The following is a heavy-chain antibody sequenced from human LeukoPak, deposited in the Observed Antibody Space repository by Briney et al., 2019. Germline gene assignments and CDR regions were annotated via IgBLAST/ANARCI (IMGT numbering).Heavy chain of an antibody. D-gene: IGHD3-3*01. CDR3: AKDVYDFWSGYYNSYDY. J-gene: IGHJ4*02. V-gene: IGHV3-23*01. Sequence: QPGGSLRLSCAASGFTFSSYAMSWVRQAPGKGLEWVSAISGSGGSTYYADSVKGRFTISRDNSKNTLYLQMNSLRAEDTAVYYCAKDVYDFWSGYYNSYDYWGQGTLVTVSS. CDR2: ISGSGGST. CDR1: GFTFSSYA.